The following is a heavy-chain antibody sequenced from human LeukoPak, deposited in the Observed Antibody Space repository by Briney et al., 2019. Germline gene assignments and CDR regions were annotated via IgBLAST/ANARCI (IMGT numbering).Heavy chain of an antibody. J-gene: IGHJ4*02. CDR2: IYGGDSDT. D-gene: IGHD3-9*01. CDR1: GYRFTNYW. V-gene: IGHV5-51*01. CDR3: TRSPDIDILTGYSRYYFDY. Sequence: GESLKISCKTSGYRFTNYWIAWVRQMPGKGLEYMGIIYGGDSDTRYSPSLQGQVTISVDRSISTAYLEWRSLKASDTAIYYCTRSPDIDILTGYSRYYFDYWGQGTLVTVSS.